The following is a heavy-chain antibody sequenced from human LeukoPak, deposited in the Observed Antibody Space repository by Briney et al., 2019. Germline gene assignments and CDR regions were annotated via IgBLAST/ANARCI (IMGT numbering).Heavy chain of an antibody. CDR2: ISWNSGSI. V-gene: IGHV3-9*01. Sequence: PGRSLRLSCAASGFTFDDYAMHWARQAPGKGLEWVSGISWNSGSIGYADSVKGRFTISRDNAKNSLYLQMNSLRAEDTALYYCAKDRLRYYDSSGYKDYWGQGTLVTVSS. D-gene: IGHD3-22*01. J-gene: IGHJ4*02. CDR1: GFTFDDYA. CDR3: AKDRLRYYDSSGYKDY.